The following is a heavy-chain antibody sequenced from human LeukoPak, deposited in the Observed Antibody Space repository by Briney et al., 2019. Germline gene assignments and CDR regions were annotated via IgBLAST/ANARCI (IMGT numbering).Heavy chain of an antibody. J-gene: IGHJ4*02. CDR1: GFTFSSYA. CDR2: ISGSGGST. Sequence: GGSLRLSCAASGFTFSSYAMSWVRQAPGKGLEWVSAISGSGGSTYYADPVKGRFTISRDNSKNTLYLQMNSLRAEDTAVYYCAKDTGDIVVVPATGNDYWGQGTLVTVSS. V-gene: IGHV3-23*01. CDR3: AKDTGDIVVVPATGNDY. D-gene: IGHD2-2*01.